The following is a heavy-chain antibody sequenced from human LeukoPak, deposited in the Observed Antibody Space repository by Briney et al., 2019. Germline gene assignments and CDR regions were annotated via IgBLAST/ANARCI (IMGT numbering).Heavy chain of an antibody. J-gene: IGHJ4*02. CDR2: ISSSSSYI. Sequence: PGGSLRLSCAASGFTFSDYYMSWVRQAPGKGLEWVSSISSSSSYIYYADSLRGRFTISRDNAKNSLYLQMNSLRAEDTAVYYCARDYIPQQLTRGYFEYWGQGTLVTVSS. CDR3: ARDYIPQQLTRGYFEY. D-gene: IGHD6-13*01. V-gene: IGHV3-21*01. CDR1: GFTFSDYY.